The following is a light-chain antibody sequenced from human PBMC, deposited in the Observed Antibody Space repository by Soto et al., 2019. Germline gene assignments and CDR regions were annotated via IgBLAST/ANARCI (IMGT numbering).Light chain of an antibody. J-gene: IGLJ7*01. CDR2: DTN. Sequence: QAVVTQEPSLTVSPGGTVTLTCGSSTGAVTSGHYPYWFQQKPGQAPRTLIYDTNNKHSWTPARFSGSLLGGKAALTLSDAQPEDEAEYCCLLSYPGVRAVFGGGPQLTVL. CDR1: TGAVTSGHY. CDR3: LLSYPGVRAV. V-gene: IGLV7-46*01.